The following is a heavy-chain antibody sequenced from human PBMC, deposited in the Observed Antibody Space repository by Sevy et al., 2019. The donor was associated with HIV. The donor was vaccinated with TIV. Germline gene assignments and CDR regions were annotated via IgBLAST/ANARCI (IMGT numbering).Heavy chain of an antibody. CDR2: ISGSGGAT. D-gene: IGHD6-13*01. Sequence: GGSLRLSCVASGFTFSTYAISWVRQAPGKGLEWVSAISGSGGATYYADSVKGRFTISRDNSKNTLYLQMNSLRVEDTGVYYCAKNSSTWYGYFQHWGQGNLVTVSS. CDR1: GFTFSTYA. CDR3: AKNSSTWYGYFQH. J-gene: IGHJ1*01. V-gene: IGHV3-23*01.